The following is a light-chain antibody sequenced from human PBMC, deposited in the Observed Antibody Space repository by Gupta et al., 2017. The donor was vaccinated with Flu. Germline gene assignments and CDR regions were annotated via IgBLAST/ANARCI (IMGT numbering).Light chain of an antibody. Sequence: QSALTQPPSASGSPGQSITISCTGTSSDIGAYKYVSWHQQHAGKAPKLIIYEVTKRPSGVPDRFSGSKSGNTAFLTVSGLQAEDEGDYYCSSHTVSDTFVFGTGTAVTVL. CDR1: SSDIGAYKY. V-gene: IGLV2-8*01. J-gene: IGLJ1*01. CDR2: EVT. CDR3: SSHTVSDTFV.